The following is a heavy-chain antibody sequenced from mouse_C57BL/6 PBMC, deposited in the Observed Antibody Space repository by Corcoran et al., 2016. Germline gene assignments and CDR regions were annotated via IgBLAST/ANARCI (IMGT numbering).Heavy chain of an antibody. CDR3: ARNPDGYSFSWLAY. CDR1: GYTFTDYY. V-gene: IGHV1-34*01. D-gene: IGHD2-3*01. Sequence: EVQLQQSGPELVKPGASVKMSCKASGYTFTDYYMHWVKQSHGKSLEWIGYIYPNNGGNGSNQKFKGKATLTEDKSSSTAYMELRSLTSEDSAVYYSARNPDGYSFSWLAYWGQGTLVTVSA. CDR2: IYPNNGGN. J-gene: IGHJ3*01.